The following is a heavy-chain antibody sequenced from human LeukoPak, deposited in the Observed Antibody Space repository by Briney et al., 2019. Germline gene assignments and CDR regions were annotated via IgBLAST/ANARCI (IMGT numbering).Heavy chain of an antibody. V-gene: IGHV1-46*01. Sequence: GASVKVPCKTSGYTFTSYYIHWVRQAPGQGLEWMGIINPSGGSTSYAQKFQGRVTMTRDTSTSTVYMYLSSLRPEDTAVYYCARDSLYGVVDYWGQGTLVTVSS. J-gene: IGHJ4*02. CDR3: ARDSLYGVVDY. D-gene: IGHD4-17*01. CDR1: GYTFTSYY. CDR2: INPSGGST.